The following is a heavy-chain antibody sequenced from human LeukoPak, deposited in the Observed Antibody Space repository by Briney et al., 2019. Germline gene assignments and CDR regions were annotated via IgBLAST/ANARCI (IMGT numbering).Heavy chain of an antibody. CDR1: GFTFSNYW. V-gene: IGHV3-7*01. D-gene: IGHD2-15*01. J-gene: IGHJ3*02. CDR2: IKQDGGEV. Sequence: PGGSLRLSCAASGFTFSNYWMNWVRQAPGKGLEWVANIKQDGGEVYYVGSVKGRFTISRDSAKNSLHLQMNSLRAEDTAVYYCARGGSRFCSSCYSDAFGIWGQGTMVTVSS. CDR3: ARGGSRFCSSCYSDAFGI.